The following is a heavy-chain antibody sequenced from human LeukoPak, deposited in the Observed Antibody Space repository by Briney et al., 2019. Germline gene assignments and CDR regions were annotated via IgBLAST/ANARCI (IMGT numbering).Heavy chain of an antibody. CDR3: AKDRSIGTYYTFDH. Sequence: GGSLRLSCAASGFTVTDYAMTWVRQAPGKGLEWVSSISASGGMTHYADSVKGRFTASRDNSKNSLYLQMNSLTAADTAVYYCAKDRSIGTYYTFDHWGQGTLVTVSS. CDR2: ISASGGMT. CDR1: GFTVTDYA. V-gene: IGHV3-23*01. D-gene: IGHD1-26*01. J-gene: IGHJ4*02.